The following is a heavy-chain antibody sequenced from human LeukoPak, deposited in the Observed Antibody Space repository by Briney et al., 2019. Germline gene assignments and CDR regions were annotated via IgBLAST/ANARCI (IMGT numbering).Heavy chain of an antibody. CDR2: IYYSGST. Sequence: PSETLSLTCTVSGGSISSSSYYWGWIRQPPGKGLEWIGSIYYSGSTYYNPSLKSRVTISVDTSKNQFSLKLSSVTAADTAVYYCARDRARITGTTPTLYFDYWGQGTLVTVPS. V-gene: IGHV4-39*07. D-gene: IGHD1-20*01. CDR1: GGSISSSSYY. CDR3: ARDRARITGTTPTLYFDY. J-gene: IGHJ4*02.